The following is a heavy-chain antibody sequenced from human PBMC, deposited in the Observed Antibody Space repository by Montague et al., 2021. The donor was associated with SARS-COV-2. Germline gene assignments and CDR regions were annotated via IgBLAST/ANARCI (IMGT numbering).Heavy chain of an antibody. CDR2: IYSGGSST. J-gene: IGHJ4*02. D-gene: IGHD3-3*01. V-gene: IGHV3-23*03. CDR3: AKGGYNPLTIFGVVRSHYYFDY. Sequence: FLRLSCAASGFTFSSYAMSWVRQAPGKGLEWVSVIYSGGSSTYYADSVKGRFTISRDNSKNTLYLQMNSLRAEDTAVYYCAKGGYNPLTIFGVVRSHYYFDYWGQGTLVTVSS. CDR1: GFTFSSYA.